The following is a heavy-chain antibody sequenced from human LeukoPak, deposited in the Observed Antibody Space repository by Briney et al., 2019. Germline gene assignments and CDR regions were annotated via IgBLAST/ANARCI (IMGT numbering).Heavy chain of an antibody. CDR2: INPNGGGA. V-gene: IGHV1-2*02. CDR1: GYTFTEYY. J-gene: IGHJ4*02. Sequence: ASVKVSCKASGYTFTEYYMHWVRQAPGQGLEWVGWINPNGGGANYAENFQGRVTMTRDTSISTGYMELSRLRSDDTAVYYCARAVAGIDYWGQGTLVTVSS. D-gene: IGHD6-19*01. CDR3: ARAVAGIDY.